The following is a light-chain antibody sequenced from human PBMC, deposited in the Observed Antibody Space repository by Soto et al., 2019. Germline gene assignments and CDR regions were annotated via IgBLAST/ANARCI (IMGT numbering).Light chain of an antibody. CDR3: QQYYSYPPSLP. Sequence: AIRMTQSPSSFSASTGDRVTITCRASQDISNSLAWYQQKPGKAPNLLIYSASTLQSGVPSRFSGSGSGTDLTLTISGLHSEDFATYYCQQYYSYPPSLPFGPGTKVEI. V-gene: IGKV1-8*01. CDR2: SAS. CDR1: QDISNS. J-gene: IGKJ3*01.